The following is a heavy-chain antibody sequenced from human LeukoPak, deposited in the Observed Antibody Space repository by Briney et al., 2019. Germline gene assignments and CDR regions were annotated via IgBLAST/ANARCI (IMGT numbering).Heavy chain of an antibody. D-gene: IGHD5-18*01. CDR1: GYTFTHYY. J-gene: IGHJ4*02. V-gene: IGHV1-46*01. Sequence: GASVKVSCKASGYTFTHYYMHWVRQVPGQGLEWMGTINPSGGSTSYAQKFQGRVTMTRDTSTSTVYMELSSLRTEDTVVFYCARVYTYGLNYWGQGTLVTVSS. CDR3: ARVYTYGLNY. CDR2: INPSGGST.